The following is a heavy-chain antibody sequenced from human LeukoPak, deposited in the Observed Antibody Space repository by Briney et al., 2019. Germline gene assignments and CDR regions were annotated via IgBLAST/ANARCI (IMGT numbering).Heavy chain of an antibody. J-gene: IGHJ3*02. Sequence: ASVKVSCKASGGTFSSYAISWVRQAPGQGLEWMGGIIPIFGTANYAQKFQGRVTITADESTSTAYMELSSLRSEDRAVYYCARDGYYGSGPLWGSAFDIWGQGTMVTVSS. CDR2: IIPIFGTA. V-gene: IGHV1-69*13. D-gene: IGHD3-10*01. CDR1: GGTFSSYA. CDR3: ARDGYYGSGPLWGSAFDI.